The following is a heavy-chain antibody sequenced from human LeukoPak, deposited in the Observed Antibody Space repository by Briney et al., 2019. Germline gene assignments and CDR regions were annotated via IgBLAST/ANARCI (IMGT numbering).Heavy chain of an antibody. D-gene: IGHD1-14*01. CDR3: ARDQGPSTVQGIFDL. V-gene: IGHV4-59*01. CDR2: IYYSGST. CDR1: GGSISSYY. Sequence: SETLSLTCTVSGGSISSYYWSWIRQPPGKGLEWIGYIYYSGSTNYNPSLKSRVTISVDTSKNQFSLKLSSVTAADTAVYYCARDQGPSTVQGIFDLWGRGTLVTVSS. J-gene: IGHJ2*01.